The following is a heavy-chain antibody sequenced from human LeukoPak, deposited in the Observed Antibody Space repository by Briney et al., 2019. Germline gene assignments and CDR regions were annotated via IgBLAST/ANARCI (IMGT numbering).Heavy chain of an antibody. V-gene: IGHV3-7*01. D-gene: IGHD2-2*02. CDR3: ANQLGYCSSTSCYKVY. CDR1: GFTFSSYW. J-gene: IGHJ4*02. CDR2: IKQDGSEK. Sequence: PGGSLRLSCAASGFTFSSYWMSWVRQAPGKGLEWVANIKQDGSEKYYVDSVKGRFTISRGNAKNSLYLQMNSLRAEDTAVYYCANQLGYCSSTSCYKVYWGQGTLVTVSS.